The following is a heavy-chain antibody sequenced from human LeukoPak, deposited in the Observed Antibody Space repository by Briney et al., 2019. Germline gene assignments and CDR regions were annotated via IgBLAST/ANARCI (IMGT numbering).Heavy chain of an antibody. J-gene: IGHJ4*02. Sequence: GGSLRLSCAATGVTFSNAWMSWVRQAPGKGLEWVGRIKSKTAGGTTDYAAPVKGRFTISRDDSKNTLYLQMNSMKTEDTAVYYCTTPSDFWSGEDSWGQGTLVTVSS. CDR2: IKSKTAGGTT. V-gene: IGHV3-15*01. CDR3: TTPSDFWSGEDS. CDR1: GVTFSNAW. D-gene: IGHD3-3*01.